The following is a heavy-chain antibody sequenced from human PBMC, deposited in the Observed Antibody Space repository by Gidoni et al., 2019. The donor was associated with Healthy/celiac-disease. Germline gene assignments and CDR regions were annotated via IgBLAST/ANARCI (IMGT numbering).Heavy chain of an antibody. D-gene: IGHD6-6*01. CDR2: INPSGGST. CDR3: ARSPGEQLARDGWFDP. CDR1: GYAFTSYY. V-gene: IGHV1-46*01. Sequence: QVQLVQSGAEVKKPGASVKVACKASGYAFTSYYMHWVRQVPGQGLEWMGIINPSGGSTSYAQKFQGRVTMTRDTSTSTVYMELSSLRSEDTAVYYCARSPGEQLARDGWFDPWGQGTLVTVSS. J-gene: IGHJ5*02.